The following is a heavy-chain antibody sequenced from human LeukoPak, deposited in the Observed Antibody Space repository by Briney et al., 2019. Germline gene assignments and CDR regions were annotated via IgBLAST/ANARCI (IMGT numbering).Heavy chain of an antibody. D-gene: IGHD3-22*01. Sequence: GGSLRLSCAASGFTFSSYSMNWVRQAPGKGLEWVSSISSSSSYIYYADSVKGRFTISRDNAKNSLYLQMNSLRAEDTAVYYCARDKRRDYYDSSGFWTPLGFDPWGQGTLVTVSS. CDR2: ISSSSSYI. CDR3: ARDKRRDYYDSSGFWTPLGFDP. V-gene: IGHV3-21*04. J-gene: IGHJ5*02. CDR1: GFTFSSYS.